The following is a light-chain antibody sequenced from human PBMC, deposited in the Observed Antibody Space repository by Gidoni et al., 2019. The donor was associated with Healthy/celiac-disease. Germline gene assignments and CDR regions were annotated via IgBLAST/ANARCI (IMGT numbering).Light chain of an antibody. V-gene: IGKV3-11*01. Sequence: EIVLTQSPATLSLSPGESATLSCRASQSVSSYFAWYQQNPGQAPRLLIYDASNRATGIPARFSGSGSGTDFTLTISSLEPEDFAVYYCQQRSNWPRLTFGGGTKVEIK. J-gene: IGKJ4*01. CDR1: QSVSSY. CDR2: DAS. CDR3: QQRSNWPRLT.